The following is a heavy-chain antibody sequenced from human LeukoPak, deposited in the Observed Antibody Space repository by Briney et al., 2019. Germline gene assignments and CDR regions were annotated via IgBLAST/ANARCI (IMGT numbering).Heavy chain of an antibody. J-gene: IGHJ4*02. CDR2: INHSGST. V-gene: IGHV4-34*01. D-gene: IGHD1-14*01. CDR1: GGSFSGYY. CDR3: ARTGGY. Sequence: SETLSLTCAVYGGSFSGYYWSWIRQPPGKGLEWIGEINHSGSTNYNPSLKSRVTISVDTSKNQFSLKLSSVTAADTAVYYCARTGGYWGQGTLVTVSS.